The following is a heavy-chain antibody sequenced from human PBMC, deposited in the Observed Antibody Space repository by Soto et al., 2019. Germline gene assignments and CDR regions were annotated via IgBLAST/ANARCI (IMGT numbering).Heavy chain of an antibody. CDR2: VSTNNANT. D-gene: IGHD3-22*01. V-gene: IGHV1-18*01. J-gene: IGHJ4*02. Sequence: QVQLVQSGPEVKMPGASVKVSCKTSGYSFYAYGLAWLRQAPGQRPEWMGWVSTNNANTNYAQKFQGRVTMTTDTSTTTTYMELRSLRSDVTAVYYCARELNTESSAYYSFAYWGQGTLVTVSS. CDR1: GYSFYAYG. CDR3: ARELNTESSAYYSFAY.